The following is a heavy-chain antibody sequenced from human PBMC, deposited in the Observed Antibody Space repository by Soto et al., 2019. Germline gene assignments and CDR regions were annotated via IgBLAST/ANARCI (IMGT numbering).Heavy chain of an antibody. CDR2: IYYSGST. CDR3: ARQSFRRGHEGFRSEQYDFRGY. J-gene: IGHJ4*02. D-gene: IGHD3-3*01. Sequence: SETLSLTCTVSGGSISSSSYYWGWIRQPPGKGLEWIGSIYYSGSTYYNPSLKSRVTISVDTSKNQFSLKLGSVTAADTAVYYCARQSFRRGHEGFRSEQYDFRGYWGQGTLVTVSS. CDR1: GGSISSSSYY. V-gene: IGHV4-39*01.